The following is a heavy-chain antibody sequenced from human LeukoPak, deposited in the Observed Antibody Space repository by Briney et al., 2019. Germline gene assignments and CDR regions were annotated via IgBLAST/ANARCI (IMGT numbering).Heavy chain of an antibody. CDR2: IYYSGTT. D-gene: IGHD5-12*01. Sequence: SETLSLTCSVSGGSISSTSFYWGWIGRPPGQGLEWIASIYYSGTTHYNPSLKSRVTMSVDTSKNQFSLKLSAVTAADTAVYYCARQFHGSGYVDDLWGQGTLVTVSS. J-gene: IGHJ5*02. CDR1: GGSISSTSFY. V-gene: IGHV4-39*01. CDR3: ARQFHGSGYVDDL.